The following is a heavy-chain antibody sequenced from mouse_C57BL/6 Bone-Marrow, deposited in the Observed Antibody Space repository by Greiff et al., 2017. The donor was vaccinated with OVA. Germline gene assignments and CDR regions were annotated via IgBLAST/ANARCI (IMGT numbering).Heavy chain of an antibody. CDR1: GFTFSSYG. CDR3: ARQSTVVPPYWYFDV. D-gene: IGHD1-1*01. V-gene: IGHV5-6*01. J-gene: IGHJ1*03. CDR2: ISSGGSYT. Sequence: EVKLVESGGDLVKPGGSLKLSCAASGFTFSSYGMSWVRQTPDKRLEWVATISSGGSYTYYPDSVKGRFTISRDNAKNTLYLQMSSLKSEDTAMYYCARQSTVVPPYWYFDVWGTGTTVTVSS.